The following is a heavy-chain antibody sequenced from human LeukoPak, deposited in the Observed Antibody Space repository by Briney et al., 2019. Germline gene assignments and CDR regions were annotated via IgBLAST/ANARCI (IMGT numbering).Heavy chain of an antibody. D-gene: IGHD5-12*01. Sequence: SENLSLTCADYGESFSDAYWSWMRQRPGKGLEWIGEIKHSGSTKYNPSVKSRVTTSVETSRNQFSLKLRSVTAADTAVYDCAFGSDFKSFDYWGQGTLVTVSS. V-gene: IGHV4-34*01. J-gene: IGHJ4*02. CDR1: GESFSDAY. CDR3: AFGSDFKSFDY. CDR2: IKHSGST.